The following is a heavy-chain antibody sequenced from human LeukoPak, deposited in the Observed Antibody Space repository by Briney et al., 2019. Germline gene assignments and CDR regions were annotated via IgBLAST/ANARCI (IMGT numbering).Heavy chain of an antibody. Sequence: PSETLSLTCTVSGGSISNYYWSWIRQPAGKRLEWLGRIYSSGSTNYNPSLESRVTVSVDTSKNQFSLKLSSVTAADTAVYYCAREHMVRGVINRWGQRALVTVSS. CDR3: AREHMVRGVINR. CDR2: IYSSGST. J-gene: IGHJ4*02. CDR1: GGSISNYY. V-gene: IGHV4-4*07. D-gene: IGHD3-10*01.